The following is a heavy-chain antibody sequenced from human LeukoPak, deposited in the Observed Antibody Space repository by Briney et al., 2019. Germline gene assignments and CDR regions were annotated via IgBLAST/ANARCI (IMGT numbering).Heavy chain of an antibody. CDR3: AKDSTGVTTTGEVITPTDAFDV. CDR2: IRYDGSSK. J-gene: IGHJ3*01. V-gene: IGHV3-30*02. CDR1: GFTFSSYG. D-gene: IGHD3-3*01. Sequence: PGGSLRLSCTASGFTFSSYGIHWVRQAPGKGLEWVAFIRYDGSSKFYGDSVKGRFTVSRDNSKNTLHLQMNSLRAEDTAVYYCAKDSTGVTTTGEVITPTDAFDVWGQGTMVTVSS.